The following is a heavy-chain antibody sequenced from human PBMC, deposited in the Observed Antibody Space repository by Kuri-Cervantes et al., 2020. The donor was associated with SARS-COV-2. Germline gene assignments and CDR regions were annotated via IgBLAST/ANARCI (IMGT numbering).Heavy chain of an antibody. CDR3: ARVTGAISSSWYGGWFDP. D-gene: IGHD6-13*01. CDR2: INPNSGGT. J-gene: IGHJ5*02. V-gene: IGHV1-2*02. CDR1: GYTFTGYY. Sequence: ASVKVSCKASGYTFTGYYMHWVRQAPGQGLEWMGWINPNSGGTNYAQKLQGRVTMTTDTSTSTAYMELRSLRSDDTAVYYCARVTGAISSSWYGGWFDPWGQGTLVTVSS.